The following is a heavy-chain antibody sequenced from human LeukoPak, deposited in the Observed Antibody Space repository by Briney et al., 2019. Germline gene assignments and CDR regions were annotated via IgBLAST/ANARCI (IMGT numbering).Heavy chain of an antibody. CDR1: GFTFGDYV. V-gene: IGHV3-49*04. CDR2: IRSKAYGGTT. D-gene: IGHD3-22*01. CDR3: TRRYNYDSSGYYYVRDAFDI. Sequence: GGSLRLSCTASGFTFGDYVMSWVRQAPGKGLEWVGSIRSKAYGGTTKNAASVKGRFTISRDDSRSIAYLQMNSLKTEDTAVYYCTRRYNYDSSGYYYVRDAFDIWGQGTMVTVSS. J-gene: IGHJ3*02.